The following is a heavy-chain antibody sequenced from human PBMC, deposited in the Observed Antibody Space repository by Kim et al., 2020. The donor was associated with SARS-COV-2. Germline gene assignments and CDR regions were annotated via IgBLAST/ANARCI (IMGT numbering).Heavy chain of an antibody. V-gene: IGHV4-31*03. J-gene: IGHJ3*02. D-gene: IGHD3-22*01. Sequence: SETLSLTCTVSGGSISSGGYYWSWILQHPGKGLEWIGYIYYSGSTYYNPSLKSRVTISVDTSKNQFSLKLSSVTAADTAVYYCARDLAYYYDSSGYSRAFDIWGQGTMVTVSS. CDR3: ARDLAYYYDSSGYSRAFDI. CDR2: IYYSGST. CDR1: GGSISSGGYY.